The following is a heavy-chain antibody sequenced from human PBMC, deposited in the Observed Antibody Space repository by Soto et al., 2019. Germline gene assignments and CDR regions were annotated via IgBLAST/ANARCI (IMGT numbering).Heavy chain of an antibody. Sequence: SETLSLTCNVSGGSIYTYYWSWIRQSPGKGLEWIGYISDGGSTNYNPSLSSRLTISVDTSKKQVSLKLSSVTAADTAVYYCARGRASIRFLEWFHMDVWGQGTTVTVSS. CDR3: ARGRASIRFLEWFHMDV. CDR2: ISDGGST. D-gene: IGHD3-3*01. CDR1: GGSIYTYY. J-gene: IGHJ6*02. V-gene: IGHV4-59*12.